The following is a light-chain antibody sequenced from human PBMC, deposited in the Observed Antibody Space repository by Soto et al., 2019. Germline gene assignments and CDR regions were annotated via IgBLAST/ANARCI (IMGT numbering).Light chain of an antibody. CDR1: QSVNNN. V-gene: IGKV3-15*01. J-gene: IGKJ1*01. CDR2: GAS. Sequence: MTQSPATLSVSPGERATLSCRASQSVNNNLAWYQQKLGQAPRFLIYGASTRATGIPARFTGSGSGTEFILTITSLQSEDSAVYYCQEYNTWPWTFGQGTKVDIK. CDR3: QEYNTWPWT.